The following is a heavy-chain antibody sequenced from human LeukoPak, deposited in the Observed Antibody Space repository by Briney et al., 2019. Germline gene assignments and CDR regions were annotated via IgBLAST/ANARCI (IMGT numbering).Heavy chain of an antibody. J-gene: IGHJ4*02. CDR3: ARSDIAAAGTPFDY. V-gene: IGHV5-51*01. D-gene: IGHD6-13*01. Sequence: HGESLKISCKGSGYSFTSYWIGWVRQMPGKGLEWMGIFYPGDSDTRYSPSFQGQVTISADKSIRTAYLQWSSLKASDTAMYYCARSDIAAAGTPFDYWGQGTLVAVSS. CDR1: GYSFTSYW. CDR2: FYPGDSDT.